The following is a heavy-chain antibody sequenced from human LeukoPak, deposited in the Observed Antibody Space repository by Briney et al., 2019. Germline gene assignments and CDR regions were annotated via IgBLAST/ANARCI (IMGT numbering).Heavy chain of an antibody. CDR1: GFTFSSYG. CDR3: AKDEGTSGWTAWFDP. V-gene: IGHV3-30*18. CDR2: ISYDGSNK. D-gene: IGHD6-19*01. J-gene: IGHJ5*02. Sequence: GGSLRLSCAASGFTFSSYGMHWDRQSPGKGLEWVAVISYDGSNKYYADSVKGRFTISRDNSKNTLYLQMNSLRAEDTAVYYCAKDEGTSGWTAWFDPWGQGTLVTVSS.